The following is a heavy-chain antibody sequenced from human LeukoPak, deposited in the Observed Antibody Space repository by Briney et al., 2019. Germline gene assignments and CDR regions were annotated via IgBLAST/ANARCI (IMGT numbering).Heavy chain of an antibody. CDR3: ARDRGEIVNYGSYYFDY. D-gene: IGHD3-10*01. CDR2: INPRGGST. Sequence: ASVKVPCKASGYTFTSYYMHWVRQAPGQGLEWMGIINPRGGSTTYAQKFQGRVTMTRDTSTSTVYMELSSLRSEDTAVYYCARDRGEIVNYGSYYFDYWGQGTLVTVSS. CDR1: GYTFTSYY. J-gene: IGHJ4*02. V-gene: IGHV1-46*01.